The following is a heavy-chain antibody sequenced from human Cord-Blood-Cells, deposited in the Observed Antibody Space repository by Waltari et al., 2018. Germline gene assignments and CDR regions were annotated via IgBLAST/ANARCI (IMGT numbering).Heavy chain of an antibody. Sequence: QVQLVQSGAEVKKPGASVKVSCKASGYTFTGYYMHWVRQAPGKGLEWSGRINPNRGGTNYAKKFQGRVTMTRDTSISTAYMELSRLRSDDTAVYYCYVDIVAPRGYYYGMDVWGQGTTVTVSS. J-gene: IGHJ6*02. CDR2: INPNRGGT. V-gene: IGHV1-2*06. CDR3: YVDIVAPRGYYYGMDV. D-gene: IGHD5-12*01. CDR1: GYTFTGYY.